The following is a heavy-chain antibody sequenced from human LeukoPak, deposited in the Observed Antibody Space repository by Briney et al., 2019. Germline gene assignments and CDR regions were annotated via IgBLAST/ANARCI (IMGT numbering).Heavy chain of an antibody. Sequence: GGSLRLSCAASGLTFSSKSMNWVRQAPGKGLEWVSSISSSSSYIYYADSVKGRFTISRDNAKNSLYLQMNSLRAEDTAVYHCARDAGDSSGYYDFDYWGQGTLVTVSS. CDR2: ISSSSSYI. CDR1: GLTFSSKS. CDR3: ARDAGDSSGYYDFDY. J-gene: IGHJ4*02. D-gene: IGHD3-22*01. V-gene: IGHV3-21*01.